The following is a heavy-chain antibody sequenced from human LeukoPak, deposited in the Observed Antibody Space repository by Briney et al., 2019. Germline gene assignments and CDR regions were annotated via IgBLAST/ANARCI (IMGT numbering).Heavy chain of an antibody. D-gene: IGHD2-21*01. J-gene: IGHJ6*03. V-gene: IGHV4-59*01. Sequence: SETLSLTCTVSGGSISSYYWSWIRQPPGKGLEWIGYIYYSGSTNYNPSLKSRVTISVDTSKNQFSLKLSSVTAADTAVYYCAREFGGANYYYYYYYMDVWGKGTTVTVSS. CDR3: AREFGGANYYYYYYYMDV. CDR1: GGSISSYY. CDR2: IYYSGST.